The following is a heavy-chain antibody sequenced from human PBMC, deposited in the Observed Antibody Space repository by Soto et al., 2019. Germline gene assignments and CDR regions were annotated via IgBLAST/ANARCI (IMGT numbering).Heavy chain of an antibody. CDR3: ARIGYTFHI. J-gene: IGHJ3*02. Sequence: GGSLRLSCAASGFSLSDHGMGWVRQAPGKGLEWVANINEDGSGKYYVDSVRGRFSISRDNTKNPLYLQMNSLRAEDTAVYYCARIGYTFHIWGQGTVVNVSS. D-gene: IGHD5-18*01. CDR2: INEDGSGK. CDR1: GFSLSDHG. V-gene: IGHV3-7*01.